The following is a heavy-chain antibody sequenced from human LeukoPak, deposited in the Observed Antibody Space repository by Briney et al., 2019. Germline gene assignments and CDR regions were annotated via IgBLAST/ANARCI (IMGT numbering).Heavy chain of an antibody. J-gene: IGHJ6*02. V-gene: IGHV3-11*01. CDR1: GFPFSDYY. CDR3: ARGFDCSSASCPCMDL. D-gene: IGHD2-2*01. CDR2: ISGASHI. Sequence: GGSLRLSCAASGFPFSDYYMSWIRQAPGKGLEWVSYISGASHIYYADSVKGRFTISRDNAKNSLFLQMTSLRAEDTAVYYCARGFDCSSASCPCMDLWGQGTTVTVSS.